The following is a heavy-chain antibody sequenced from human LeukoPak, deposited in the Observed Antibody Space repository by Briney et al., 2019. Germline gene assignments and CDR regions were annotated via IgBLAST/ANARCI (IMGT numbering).Heavy chain of an antibody. Sequence: QSGGSLRLSCAASGFTFRNYVIHWVRQAPGKGLEWVAVTSSDLNVKLYADSVKGRFTISRDNAKNSLYLQMNSLRAEDTAVYYCARDQADYYDSSGYYYAYWGQGTLVTVSS. J-gene: IGHJ4*02. V-gene: IGHV3-30-3*01. D-gene: IGHD3-22*01. CDR3: ARDQADYYDSSGYYYAY. CDR1: GFTFRNYV. CDR2: TSSDLNVK.